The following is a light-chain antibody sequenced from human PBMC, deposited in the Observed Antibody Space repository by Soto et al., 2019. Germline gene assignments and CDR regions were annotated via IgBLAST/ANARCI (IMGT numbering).Light chain of an antibody. J-gene: IGKJ4*01. V-gene: IGKV4-1*01. Sequence: DIVMTQSPDSLAVSLGERATINCKSSQSVLYSSNNRNDLAWYQQRLGQPPKLIFYWASTRESGVPDRFSGSGSGTDFTLTISSLQAEDVAVYYCQQYYSAPLTFGGGTKVEIK. CDR3: QQYYSAPLT. CDR1: QSVLYSSNNRND. CDR2: WAS.